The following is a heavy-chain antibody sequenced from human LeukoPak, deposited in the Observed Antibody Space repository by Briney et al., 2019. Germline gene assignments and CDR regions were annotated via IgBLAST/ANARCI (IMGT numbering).Heavy chain of an antibody. J-gene: IGHJ4*02. CDR3: ATLAWFSGSYHGVDY. CDR2: IGASGGPT. D-gene: IGHD1-26*01. Sequence: GGSLRLSCAASGFTFSSYAMSWVRQAPEKGLEWVSAIGASGGPTFYSDSVRGRFTISRDNSKNTLYLQLNSLRAEDTAVYYCATLAWFSGSYHGVDYWGQGTLVTVSS. CDR1: GFTFSSYA. V-gene: IGHV3-23*01.